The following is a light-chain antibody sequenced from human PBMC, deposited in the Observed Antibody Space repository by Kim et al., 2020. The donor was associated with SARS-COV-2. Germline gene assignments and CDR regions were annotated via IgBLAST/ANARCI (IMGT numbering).Light chain of an antibody. CDR2: RNN. CDR1: NSNIGSKT. V-gene: IGLV1-44*01. J-gene: IGLJ3*02. CDR3: AAWDDSLNGVV. Sequence: GQRVHISCSGSNSNIGSKTVNWYQQVPGTAPKLLIYRNNARPSGVPDRFSGSKSGTSASLAISGLQSDDEADYYCAAWDDSLNGVVFGGGTQLTVL.